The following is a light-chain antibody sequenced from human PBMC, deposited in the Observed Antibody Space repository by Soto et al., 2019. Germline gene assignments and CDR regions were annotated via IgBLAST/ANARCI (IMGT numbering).Light chain of an antibody. CDR2: DVS. CDR3: SSYTRSTTVV. CDR1: SSDVGGYDV. Sequence: QSALTQPASVSGSPGQSITISCTGTSSDVGGYDVVSWYQQHPGKAPKLMIYDVSNRPSGVSDRFSGSKSGNTASLTISGLQAEDEADYYCSSYTRSTTVVFGGGTKLTVL. V-gene: IGLV2-14*03. J-gene: IGLJ2*01.